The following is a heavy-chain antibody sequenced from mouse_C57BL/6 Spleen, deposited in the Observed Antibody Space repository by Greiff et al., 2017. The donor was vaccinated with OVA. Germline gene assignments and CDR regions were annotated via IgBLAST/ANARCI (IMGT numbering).Heavy chain of an antibody. Sequence: QVQLKQSGAELVKPGASVKISCKASGYAFSSYWMNWVKQRPGKGLEWIGQIYPGDGDTNYNGKFKGKATLTADKSSSTAYMQLSSLTSEDSAVYFCASESTVVAPYFDYWGQGTTLTVSS. CDR3: ASESTVVAPYFDY. CDR1: GYAFSSYW. CDR2: IYPGDGDT. J-gene: IGHJ2*01. D-gene: IGHD1-1*01. V-gene: IGHV1-80*01.